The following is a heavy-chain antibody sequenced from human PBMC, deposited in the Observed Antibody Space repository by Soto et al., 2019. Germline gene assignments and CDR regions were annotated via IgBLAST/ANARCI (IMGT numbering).Heavy chain of an antibody. CDR2: IDWDDDK. J-gene: IGHJ4*02. D-gene: IGHD1-1*01. CDR1: GFSLSTSAMC. Sequence: SGPTLVNPIQTLTLTCTFSGFSLSTSAMCVSWIRQPPGKALEWLALIDWDDDKYYSTFLKTRLTISKDTSRNQVVLTMTKMDPVDTATYFCARTRLSGRRYTFFDYWGQGALVTVSS. CDR3: ARTRLSGRRYTFFDY. V-gene: IGHV2-70*01.